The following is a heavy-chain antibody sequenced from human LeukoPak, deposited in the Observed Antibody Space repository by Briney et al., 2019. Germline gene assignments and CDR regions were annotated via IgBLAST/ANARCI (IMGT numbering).Heavy chain of an antibody. CDR2: ISGSGGST. V-gene: IGHV3-23*01. CDR3: AKDRKTTYYYDSGYYYGMDV. J-gene: IGHJ6*02. CDR1: GFTFSSYA. Sequence: GGSPRLSCAASGFTFSSYAMSWVRQAPGKGLEWVSAISGSGGSTYYADSVKGRFTISRDNSKNTLYLQMNSLRAEDTAVYYCAKDRKTTYYYDSGYYYGMDVWGQGTTVTVSS. D-gene: IGHD3-22*01.